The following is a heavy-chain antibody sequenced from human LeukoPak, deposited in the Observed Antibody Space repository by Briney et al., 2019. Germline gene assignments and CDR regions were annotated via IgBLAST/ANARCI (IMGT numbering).Heavy chain of an antibody. J-gene: IGHJ4*02. CDR1: GYSITSGYY. D-gene: IGHD3-10*01. CDR3: ARHLIIKDGWFRECTAVPEDY. CDR2: IYHSGST. Sequence: SETLSLTCAVSGYSITSGYYWGWIRQPPGKGLEWIGSIYHSGSTYSNPSLKSRVTIPVATSKNQFSLRLSSLTAADPAVYYRARHLIIKDGWFRECTAVPEDYWGQGTMLTVSS. V-gene: IGHV4-38-2*01.